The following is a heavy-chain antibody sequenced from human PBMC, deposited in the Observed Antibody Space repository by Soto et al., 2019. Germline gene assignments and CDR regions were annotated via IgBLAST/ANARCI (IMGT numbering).Heavy chain of an antibody. CDR1: GYSFTSYW. CDR2: IDPSDSYT. Sequence: PGESLKISCKGSGYSFTSYWISWVRQMPGKGLEWMGRIDPSDSYTNYSPSFQGHVTISADKSISTAYLQWSSLKASDTAMYYCARHRGYSSSWYYYYYGMDVWGQGTTVTVSS. CDR3: ARHRGYSSSWYYYYYGMDV. D-gene: IGHD6-13*01. J-gene: IGHJ6*02. V-gene: IGHV5-10-1*01.